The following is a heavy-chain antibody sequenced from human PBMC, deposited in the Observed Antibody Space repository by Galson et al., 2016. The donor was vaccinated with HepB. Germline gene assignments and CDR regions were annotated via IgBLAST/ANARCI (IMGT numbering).Heavy chain of an antibody. CDR3: ARGNGRPGERGDY. D-gene: IGHD1-1*01. CDR1: GFTFNSNW. Sequence: SLRLSCAASGFTFNSNWMHWVRQAPGKGLVWVSRINYGGTNTDYADSVKGRFAISRDNAKNTLYLQMTNLRAEDTAVYYCARGNGRPGERGDYWDQGTLVTVSS. J-gene: IGHJ4*02. V-gene: IGHV3-74*01. CDR2: INYGGTNT.